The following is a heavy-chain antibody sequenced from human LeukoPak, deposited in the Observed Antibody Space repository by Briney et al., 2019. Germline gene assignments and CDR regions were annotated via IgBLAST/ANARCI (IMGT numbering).Heavy chain of an antibody. CDR1: GFTFSGYV. Sequence: GGSLRLSCAASGFTFSGYVMSWVRQAPGKGLEWIAAISDGGGDTYYADSVRGRFTISRDNSKNALYLHMNSLRAEDTALYYCAKRVPYGSSTVYFDNWGLGTLVTVSS. D-gene: IGHD6-19*01. V-gene: IGHV3-23*01. CDR3: AKRVPYGSSTVYFDN. J-gene: IGHJ4*02. CDR2: ISDGGGDT.